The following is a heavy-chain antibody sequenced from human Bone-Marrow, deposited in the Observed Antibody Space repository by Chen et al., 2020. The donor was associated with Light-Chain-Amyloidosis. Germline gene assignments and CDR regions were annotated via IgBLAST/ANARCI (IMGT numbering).Heavy chain of an antibody. CDR3: ARDLPKGHVSIFGAPRANWLDP. J-gene: IGHJ5*02. CDR1: GGALTSTSYY. CDR2: VYYDGTT. D-gene: IGHD3-3*02. V-gene: IGHV4-39*07. Sequence: QLHLQESGPGLVRPSETLSLTCAVSGGALTSTSYYAGWIRQPPGKGLEWIGSVYYDGTTSYNPSRERRVAIAVDTSRNQFSLKLTAVTAADTAVYYWARDLPKGHVSIFGAPRANWLDPWGQGILVTVSS.